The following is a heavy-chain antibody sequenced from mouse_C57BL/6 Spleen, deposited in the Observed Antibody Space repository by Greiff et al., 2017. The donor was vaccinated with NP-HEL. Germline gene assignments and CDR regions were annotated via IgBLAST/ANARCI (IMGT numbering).Heavy chain of an antibody. CDR2: IYPRSGNT. Sequence: VQLQQSGAELARPGASVKLSCKASGYTFTSYGISWVKQRTGQGLEWIGEIYPRSGNTYYNEKFKGKATLTADKSSSTAYMELRSLTSEDSAVYFCARYHGTPYYFDYWGQGTTLTVSS. CDR1: GYTFTSYG. V-gene: IGHV1-81*01. CDR3: ARYHGTPYYFDY. J-gene: IGHJ2*01. D-gene: IGHD1-1*01.